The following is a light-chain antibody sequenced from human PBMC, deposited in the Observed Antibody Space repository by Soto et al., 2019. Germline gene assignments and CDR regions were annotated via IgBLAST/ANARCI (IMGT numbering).Light chain of an antibody. J-gene: IGLJ2*01. CDR2: GNS. Sequence: QSVLTQPPSVSGAPGQRVTISCTGSSSNIGAGYDVHWYQQLPGTAPKLLIYGNSNRPSGVPDRFSGSKSGTSASLAITGLQAEDEADYYCQSYDSSLRGVXXXGGTKXTVL. CDR1: SSNIGAGYD. CDR3: QSYDSSLRGVX. V-gene: IGLV1-40*01.